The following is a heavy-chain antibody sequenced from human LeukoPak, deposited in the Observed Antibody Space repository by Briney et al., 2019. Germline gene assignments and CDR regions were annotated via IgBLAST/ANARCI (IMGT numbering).Heavy chain of an antibody. D-gene: IGHD1-26*01. CDR1: GYTFTSYG. J-gene: IGHJ4*02. CDR2: ISAYNGNT. V-gene: IGHV1-18*01. CDR3: ARARYPLSYFDF. Sequence: ASVKVSCKASGYTFTSYGISWVRQAPGQGLEWMGWISAYNGNTNYAQKFQGRVTMTTDTSTSTAYMELRSLRSDDTAVYYCARARYPLSYFDFWGQGTLVTVSS.